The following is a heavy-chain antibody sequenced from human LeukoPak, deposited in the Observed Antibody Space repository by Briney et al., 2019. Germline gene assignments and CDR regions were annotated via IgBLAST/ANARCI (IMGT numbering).Heavy chain of an antibody. Sequence: PSQTLSLTCTVSGNSISSGDNYWSWIRQPAGKGLEWIGRIYTSGSTNYNPSLKSRVTISVDTSKNQFSLKLSSVTAADTAVYYCARNLDAFDIWGQGTMVTVSS. CDR1: GNSISSGDNY. CDR3: ARNLDAFDI. J-gene: IGHJ3*02. V-gene: IGHV4-61*02. CDR2: IYTSGST.